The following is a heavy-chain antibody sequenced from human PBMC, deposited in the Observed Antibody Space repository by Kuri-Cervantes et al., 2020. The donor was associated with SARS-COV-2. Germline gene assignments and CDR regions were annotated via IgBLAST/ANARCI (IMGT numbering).Heavy chain of an antibody. CDR3: ARSSVPAEFDY. D-gene: IGHD2-2*01. CDR1: GFTFSSYS. Sequence: GESLKISCAASGFTFSSYSMNWVRQAPGKGLEWVSYISSSSSIIYYADSVKGRFTISRDNAKNSLYLQMNSLRAEDTAVYYCARSSVPAEFDYWGQGTLVTVSS. CDR2: ISSSSSII. J-gene: IGHJ4*02. V-gene: IGHV3-48*04.